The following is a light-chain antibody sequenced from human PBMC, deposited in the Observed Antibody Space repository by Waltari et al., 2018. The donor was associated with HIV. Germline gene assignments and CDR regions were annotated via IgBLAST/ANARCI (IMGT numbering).Light chain of an antibody. V-gene: IGKV4-1*01. CDR3: QQYYSIART. CDR1: QSVLYSSNNKNY. CDR2: WAS. Sequence: DIVMTQSPDSLAVSLGERATINCKSSQSVLYSSNNKNYLAWYQQKPGQPPKVLIYWASNREAWVPERCSGGGSGTDITLTISSLQAEDVAVYYCQQYYSIARTCGQGTKVEIK. J-gene: IGKJ1*01.